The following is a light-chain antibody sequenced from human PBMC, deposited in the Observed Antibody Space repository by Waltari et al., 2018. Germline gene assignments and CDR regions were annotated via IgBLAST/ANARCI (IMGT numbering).Light chain of an antibody. CDR3: LQTKQVPS. CDR1: PLHANAETS. V-gene: IGKV2D-29*01. Sequence: VVTQTPLSLSVTPGQPASMSCLLPLHANAETSVSWYLQRPGQAPHLLIYDISKRVSGVPGIFSGSASGTTFTLNIRRVEADDIGVYFCLQTKQVPSFGRGTKLEI. J-gene: IGKJ4*01. CDR2: DIS.